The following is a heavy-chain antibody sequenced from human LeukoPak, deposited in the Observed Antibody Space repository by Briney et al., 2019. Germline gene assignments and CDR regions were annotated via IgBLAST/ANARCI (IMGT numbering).Heavy chain of an antibody. Sequence: GGSLRLSCAASGFTFSSYAMSWVRQAPGKGLEWVSAISGSGGSTYYADSVKGRFTISRDNSKNTLYLQMNSLRAEDTAVYYCAKALKGAYYDSSGYRGTFDYWGQGTLVTVAS. J-gene: IGHJ4*02. CDR1: GFTFSSYA. CDR2: ISGSGGST. V-gene: IGHV3-23*01. D-gene: IGHD3-22*01. CDR3: AKALKGAYYDSSGYRGTFDY.